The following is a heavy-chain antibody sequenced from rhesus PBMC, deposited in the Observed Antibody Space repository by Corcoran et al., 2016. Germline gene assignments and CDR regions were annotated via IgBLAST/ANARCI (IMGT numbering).Heavy chain of an antibody. J-gene: IGHJ4*01. CDR1: GYTFTDYY. V-gene: IGHV1-111*02. CDR2: VDPEDVEA. D-gene: IGHD6-25*01. CDR3: ATGGYSGSLRWYSNFDY. Sequence: EVQLVQSGAEVKKPGASVKISCKASGYTFTDYYLHWVRQAPGKGFKWMGRVDPEDVEAIHAQKFQDRVTITADTSTDPAYMELSSLRSEDTAVYYCATGGYSGSLRWYSNFDYWGQGVLVTVSS.